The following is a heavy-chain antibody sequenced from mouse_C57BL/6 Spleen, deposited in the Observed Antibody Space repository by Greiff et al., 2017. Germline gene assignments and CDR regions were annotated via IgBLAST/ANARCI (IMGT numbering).Heavy chain of an antibody. Sequence: VQLQQSGAELVRPGASVTLSCKASGYTFTDYEMHWVKQTPVHGLEWIGVIDPETGGTAYNQKFKGKAILTADKSSSTAYMELRSLTSEDSDVYYCTGWGAYYSNTGAMDYWGQGTSVTVSS. V-gene: IGHV1-15*01. D-gene: IGHD2-5*01. J-gene: IGHJ4*01. CDR3: TGWGAYYSNTGAMDY. CDR1: GYTFTDYE. CDR2: IDPETGGT.